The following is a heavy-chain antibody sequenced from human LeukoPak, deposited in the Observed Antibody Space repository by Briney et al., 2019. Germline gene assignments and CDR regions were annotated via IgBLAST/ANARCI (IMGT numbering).Heavy chain of an antibody. Sequence: GGSLRLSCAASGFTVSSNYMSWVREAPGKGLECVSDIYSGGSTYYADTVKGRFTSSRDNSKNTLYLQMNSLRAEDAAVYYCTAAILGDKRWAFDYWGQGTLVTLSS. CDR2: IYSGGST. V-gene: IGHV3-66*01. CDR3: TAAILGDKRWAFDY. D-gene: IGHD2-21*02. CDR1: GFTVSSNY. J-gene: IGHJ4*02.